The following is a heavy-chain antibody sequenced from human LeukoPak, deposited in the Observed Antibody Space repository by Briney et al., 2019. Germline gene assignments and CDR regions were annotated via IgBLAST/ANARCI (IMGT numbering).Heavy chain of an antibody. CDR2: IYYSGST. V-gene: IGHV4-39*01. Sequence: SETLSLPCTGSGGPISSSSYYSGWICQPPGKFLEFIGSIYYSGSTYYNPSLKSRVTISVDTSKNQFSLKLSSVTAADTAVYYCASPSLRFLEWLIVHWGQGTLVTVSS. CDR1: GGPISSSSYY. CDR3: ASPSLRFLEWLIVH. J-gene: IGHJ4*02. D-gene: IGHD3-3*01.